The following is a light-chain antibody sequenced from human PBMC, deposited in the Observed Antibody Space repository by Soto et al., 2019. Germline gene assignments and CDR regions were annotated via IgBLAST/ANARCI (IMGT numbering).Light chain of an antibody. CDR3: QQYDSFSST. J-gene: IGKJ5*01. V-gene: IGKV1-5*01. CDR1: QSITTW. CDR2: DSS. Sequence: DIHMTHSPATLSAAFVDIVTIPCRHSQSITTWLAWYQQKPGRAPKLLIYDSSSLESGVPSRFSGSGSGTEFSLTISRLQPDDFATYYCQQYDSFSSTFGQGTRLEIK.